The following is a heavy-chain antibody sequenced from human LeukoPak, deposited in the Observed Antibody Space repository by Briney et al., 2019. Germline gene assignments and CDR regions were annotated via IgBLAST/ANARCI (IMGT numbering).Heavy chain of an antibody. CDR3: ARDPSSLLPPAEFDY. Sequence: GGSLRLSCAASGFTFSSYGMYWVRQAPGKGLEWVAVIWYDGSNKYYADSVKGRFTISRDNSKNTLYLQMNSLRAEDTAVYYCARDPSSLLPPAEFDYWGQGTLVTVSS. D-gene: IGHD1-14*01. CDR1: GFTFSSYG. CDR2: IWYDGSNK. V-gene: IGHV3-33*01. J-gene: IGHJ4*02.